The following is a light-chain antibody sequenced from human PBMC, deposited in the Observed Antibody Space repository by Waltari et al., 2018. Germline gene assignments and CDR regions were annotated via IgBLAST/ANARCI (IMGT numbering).Light chain of an antibody. Sequence: EILLTQSPATLSLSPGERATLSCRASQSVSSYLSWYRQTPGQAPRLLIYDASNRAAGIPPWFSGSGSGTDFTLTISSLEPEDFAVYYCQQRSNWPITFGPGTKVDIK. J-gene: IGKJ3*01. CDR3: QQRSNWPIT. V-gene: IGKV3-11*01. CDR1: QSVSSY. CDR2: DAS.